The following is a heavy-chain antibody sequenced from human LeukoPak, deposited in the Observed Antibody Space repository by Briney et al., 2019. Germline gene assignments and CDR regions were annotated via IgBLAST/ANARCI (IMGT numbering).Heavy chain of an antibody. CDR1: GYTFTSYA. J-gene: IGHJ4*02. D-gene: IGHD6-6*01. Sequence: ASVKVSCKASGYTFTSYAMHWVRQAPGQRLEWMGWINAGNGNTKYSQKFQGRVTITRDSSASTAYMELSSLRSEDTAVYYCAREGAARPFDYWGQGTLVTVSS. V-gene: IGHV1-3*01. CDR2: INAGNGNT. CDR3: AREGAARPFDY.